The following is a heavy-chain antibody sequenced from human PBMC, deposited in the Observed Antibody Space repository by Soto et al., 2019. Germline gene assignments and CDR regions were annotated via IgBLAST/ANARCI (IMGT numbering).Heavy chain of an antibody. Sequence: QVQLQESGPGLVKPSETLSLTCTVSGGSIRSYYWSWIRQPPGKGLEWIGYIFYSGSTNYNPSLKSRATILVDTSNNLFSLNLSSVTAADTAVYYCARNYGYAFEIWGQGTMVTVSS. V-gene: IGHV4-59*01. J-gene: IGHJ3*02. CDR2: IFYSGST. D-gene: IGHD1-7*01. CDR3: ARNYGYAFEI. CDR1: GGSIRSYY.